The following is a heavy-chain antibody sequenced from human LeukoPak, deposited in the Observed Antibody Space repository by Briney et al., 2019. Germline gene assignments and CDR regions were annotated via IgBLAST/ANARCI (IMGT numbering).Heavy chain of an antibody. CDR2: ISWNSDNI. D-gene: IGHD6-19*01. J-gene: IGHJ4*02. CDR3: AKDILGQWHYFDY. V-gene: IGHV3-9*01. CDR1: GFTFDDYA. Sequence: PGRSLRLSCAASGFTFDDYAMHWVRQAPGKGLEWVSGISWNSDNIGYVDSVKGRFTISRDNAKKSLYLQMNSLRAEDTALYYCAKDILGQWHYFDYWGQGTLVTVSS.